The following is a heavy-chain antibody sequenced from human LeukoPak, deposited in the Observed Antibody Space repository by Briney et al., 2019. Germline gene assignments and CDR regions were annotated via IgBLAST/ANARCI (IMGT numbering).Heavy chain of an antibody. Sequence: SETLSLTCAVYGGSFSGYYWSWIRQPPGKGLEWIGEINHSGSTNYNPSLKSRVTISVDTSKNQFSLKLSSVTAADTAVHYCARWSGYTSYWGQGTLVTVSS. CDR2: INHSGST. CDR1: GGSFSGYY. D-gene: IGHD3-3*01. V-gene: IGHV4-34*01. J-gene: IGHJ4*02. CDR3: ARWSGYTSY.